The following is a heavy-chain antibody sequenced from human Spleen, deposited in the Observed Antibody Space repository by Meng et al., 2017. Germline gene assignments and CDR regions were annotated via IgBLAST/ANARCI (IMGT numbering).Heavy chain of an antibody. CDR2: IYHSGST. CDR3: ARKGLYYDSSGYYYDPLDYYYGMDV. CDR1: GYSISSGYY. J-gene: IGHJ6*02. Sequence: GSLRLSCAVSGYSISSGYYWGWIRQPPGKGLEWIESIYHSGSTYYNPSLKSRVTISVDTSKNQFSLKLSSVTAADTAVYYCARKGLYYDSSGYYYDPLDYYYGMDVWGQGTTVTVSS. D-gene: IGHD3-22*01. V-gene: IGHV4-38-2*01.